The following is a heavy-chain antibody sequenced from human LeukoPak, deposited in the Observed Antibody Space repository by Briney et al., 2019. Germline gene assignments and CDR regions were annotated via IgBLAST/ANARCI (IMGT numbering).Heavy chain of an antibody. Sequence: GSLRLSCVASQFTFGNYAMSWVGQAPGKGLEWVANIKQDGGEKYYVDSVKGRFTISRDNAKNSLYLQMNSLRAEDTAVYYCARDFTAGGLGNAFDIWGQGTMVTVSS. CDR1: QFTFGNYA. V-gene: IGHV3-7*01. CDR2: IKQDGGEK. CDR3: ARDFTAGGLGNAFDI. J-gene: IGHJ3*02. D-gene: IGHD2-8*02.